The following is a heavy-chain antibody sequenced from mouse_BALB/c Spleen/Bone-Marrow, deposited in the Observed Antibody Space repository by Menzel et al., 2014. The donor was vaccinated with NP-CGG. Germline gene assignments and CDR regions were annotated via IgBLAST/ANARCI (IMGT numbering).Heavy chain of an antibody. CDR2: ISNGGSYT. CDR1: GFTFSDYY. J-gene: IGHJ1*01. CDR3: ARDSLYYYGSSYGYFNV. Sequence: VQLKESGGGLMKPGGSLKLSCAASGFTFSDYYMYWVHQTPEKRLEWVATISNGGSYTYYPDSVKGRFTISRDNAKNNLYLQMSRLKSEDTAMYYCARDSLYYYGSSYGYFNVWGAGTTVTVSS. V-gene: IGHV5-4*02. D-gene: IGHD1-1*01.